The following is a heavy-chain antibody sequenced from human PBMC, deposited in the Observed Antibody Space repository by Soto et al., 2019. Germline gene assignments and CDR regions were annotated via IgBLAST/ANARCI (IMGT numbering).Heavy chain of an antibody. J-gene: IGHJ3*02. D-gene: IGHD3-22*01. CDR1: GFTFSDYY. CDR2: ISSSSSYT. CDR3: ARRAVVVVPQAVASDI. Sequence: GGSLRLSCAASGFTFSDYYTSWIRQAPGKGLEWVSYISSSSSYTNYADSVKGRFTISRDNAKNSLDLQMNSLRAEDTAVYYCARRAVVVVPQAVASDIWGQGTMVTVSS. V-gene: IGHV3-11*06.